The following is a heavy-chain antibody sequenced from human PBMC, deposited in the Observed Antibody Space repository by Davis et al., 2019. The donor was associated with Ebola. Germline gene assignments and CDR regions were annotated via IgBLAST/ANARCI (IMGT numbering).Heavy chain of an antibody. D-gene: IGHD3-16*01. V-gene: IGHV7-4-1*02. Sequence: ASVKVSCKPSGYTFTNYEITWVRQAPGQGLEWMGWINTNTGNPTYAQGFTGRFVFSLDTSVSTAYLQISSLKAEDTAVYYCARGGRFDPWGQGTLVTVSS. CDR3: ARGGRFDP. CDR1: GYTFTNYE. CDR2: INTNTGNP. J-gene: IGHJ5*02.